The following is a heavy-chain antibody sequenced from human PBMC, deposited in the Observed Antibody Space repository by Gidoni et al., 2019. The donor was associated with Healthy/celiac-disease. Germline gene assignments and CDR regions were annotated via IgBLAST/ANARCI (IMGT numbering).Heavy chain of an antibody. CDR3: ARHAENGRSSSYYYMDV. J-gene: IGHJ6*03. CDR2: IYYSGST. CDR1: GGSIRSSSYY. V-gene: IGHV4-39*01. Sequence: QLQLQESGPGLVKPSATLSLTCTVSGGSIRSSSYYWGWIRQPPGKGLEWIGSIYYSGSTYYNPSLKSRVTISVDTSKNQFSLKLSSVTAADTAVYYCARHAENGRSSSYYYMDVWGKGTTVTGSS. D-gene: IGHD6-6*01.